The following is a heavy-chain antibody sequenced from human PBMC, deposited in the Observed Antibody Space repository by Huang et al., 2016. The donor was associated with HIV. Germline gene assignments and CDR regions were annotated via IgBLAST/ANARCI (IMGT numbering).Heavy chain of an antibody. D-gene: IGHD4-17*01. CDR1: GYTFTNYD. V-gene: IGHV1-8*02. J-gene: IGHJ4*02. CDR2: MNPNTGNT. CDR3: ARSAYGDLDY. Sequence: QVHLVQSGAEVKKPGASVKVSCKASGYTFTNYDINGVRQAPGRGLEWMGWMNPNTGNTCLAQSVQGRVTMTRKTSITTAYMELTSLTSEDTAVYYCARSAYGDLDYWGLGTLVIVSS.